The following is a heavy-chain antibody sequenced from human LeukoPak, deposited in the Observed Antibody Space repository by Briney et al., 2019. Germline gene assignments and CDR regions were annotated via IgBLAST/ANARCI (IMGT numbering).Heavy chain of an antibody. D-gene: IGHD3-10*01. Sequence: NPSETLSLTCAVYGGSFSGYYWSWIRQPPGKGLEWIGEINHSGSTNYNPSLKSRVTISVDTSKNQFSLKLSSVTAADTAEYYCAREAGGSGSYFIDYWGQGTLVTVSS. V-gene: IGHV4-34*01. CDR2: INHSGST. CDR3: AREAGGSGSYFIDY. J-gene: IGHJ4*02. CDR1: GGSFSGYY.